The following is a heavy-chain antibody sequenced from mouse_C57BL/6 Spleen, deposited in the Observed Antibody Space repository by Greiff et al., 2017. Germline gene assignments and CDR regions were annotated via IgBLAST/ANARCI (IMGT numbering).Heavy chain of an antibody. D-gene: IGHD2-5*01. CDR3: ASSYYSNYDS. CDR2: INPSSGYT. J-gene: IGHJ2*01. CDR1: GYTFTSYW. Sequence: VQLQQSGAELAKPGASVTLSCKASGYTFTSYWMHWVKQRPGQGLEWIGYINPSSGYTQYNQKFKDKDTLTADKSSSTAYMQLSSLTYEDAAVYYCASSYYSNYDSWGQGTTLTVSS. V-gene: IGHV1-7*01.